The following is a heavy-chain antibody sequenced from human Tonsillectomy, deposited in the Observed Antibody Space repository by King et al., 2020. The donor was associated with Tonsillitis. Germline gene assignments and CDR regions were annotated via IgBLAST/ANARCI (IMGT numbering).Heavy chain of an antibody. CDR1: GGTFRRYV. CDR2: IIPIFDTT. J-gene: IGHJ4*02. V-gene: IGHV1-69*01. Sequence: VQLVESGAEVKKPGSSVKVSCKASGGTFRRYVISWVRQAPGQGLEWMGGIIPIFDTTNYAQKFQGRVTITADESTSTAYMELSSLRSEDTAVYYCAIRPSGYYYSWGQGTLVTVSS. CDR3: AIRPSGYYYS. D-gene: IGHD3-3*01.